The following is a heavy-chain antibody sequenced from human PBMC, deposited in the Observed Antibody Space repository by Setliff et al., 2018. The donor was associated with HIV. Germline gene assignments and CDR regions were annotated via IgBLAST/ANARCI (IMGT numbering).Heavy chain of an antibody. J-gene: IGHJ4*02. Sequence: ASVKVSCKASGYTISTSGISWVRQAPGQGLEWMGWISINNGNSNYGQQFQGRVAMTTDTSTNTAYMELRSLRPDDTAVYYCARVQHAVVYSFEWFLMDFWGQGTLVTVSS. CDR2: ISINNGNS. D-gene: IGHD3-3*01. CDR1: GYTISTSG. CDR3: ARVQHAVVYSFEWFLMDF. V-gene: IGHV1-18*01.